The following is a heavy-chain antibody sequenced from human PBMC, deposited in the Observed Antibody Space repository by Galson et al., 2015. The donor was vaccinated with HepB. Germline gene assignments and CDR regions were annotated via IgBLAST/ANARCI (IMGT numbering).Heavy chain of an antibody. D-gene: IGHD3-3*01. CDR3: ATASPWSGYCLDY. Sequence: SVKVSCKVSGYTLTELSMHWVRQAPGKGLEWMGGFDPEDGETIYAQKFQGRVTMTEDTSTDTAYMELSSLRSEDTAVYYCATASPWSGYCLDYWGQGTLVTVSS. CDR1: GYTLTELS. V-gene: IGHV1-24*01. J-gene: IGHJ4*02. CDR2: FDPEDGET.